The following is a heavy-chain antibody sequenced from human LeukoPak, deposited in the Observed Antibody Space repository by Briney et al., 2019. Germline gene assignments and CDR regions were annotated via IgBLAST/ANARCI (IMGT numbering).Heavy chain of an antibody. J-gene: IGHJ4*02. CDR3: ARFQRHTGFDY. V-gene: IGHV7-4-1*02. CDR2: INTNTGNP. D-gene: IGHD2-2*01. CDR1: GYTFTSYA. Sequence: ASVKVSCKASGYTFTSYALNWVRQAPGQGLEWMGWINTNTGNPTYAQGFTGRFVFSLDTSVSTAYLQISSLKAEDTAFYYCARFQRHTGFDYWGQGTLVTVSS.